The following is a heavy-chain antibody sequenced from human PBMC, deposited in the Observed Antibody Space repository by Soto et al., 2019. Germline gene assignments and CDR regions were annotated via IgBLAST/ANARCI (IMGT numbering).Heavy chain of an antibody. CDR1: GYSXPRYE. Sequence: RVSCQCCGYSXPRYEMYRVRQATGQGLDGMGWMNPNTGNSAYAQKFQGRVTVTSDTSINTVHMELSSLRSEATAVYYCARRAETNCWNGFGSDKYDLEFWGQGTLFTVS. J-gene: IGHJ4*02. V-gene: IGHV1-8*01. CDR2: MNPNTGNS. CDR3: ARRAETNCWNGFGSDKYDLEF. D-gene: IGHD1-1*01.